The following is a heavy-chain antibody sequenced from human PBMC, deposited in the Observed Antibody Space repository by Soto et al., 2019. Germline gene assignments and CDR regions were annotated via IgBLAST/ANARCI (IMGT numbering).Heavy chain of an antibody. CDR3: TGEVASRY. J-gene: IGHJ4*02. CDR1: GFTVSTYG. V-gene: IGHV3-30*03. D-gene: IGHD2-8*02. Sequence: QVQLVESGGGVVQPGRSLRLSCAVSGFTVSTYGMHWVRQAPGKGLEWVAVISRDGGTKYYGDSVKGRFTISRDNSRNTLFLEMNSLRGDDMAVYYCTGEVASRYWGQGTLVTVSS. CDR2: ISRDGGTK.